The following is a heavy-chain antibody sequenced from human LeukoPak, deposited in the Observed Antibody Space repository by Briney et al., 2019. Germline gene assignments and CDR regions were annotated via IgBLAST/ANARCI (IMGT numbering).Heavy chain of an antibody. CDR3: AGGTAMVSHWFDP. CDR1: GYTLTELS. V-gene: IGHV1-24*01. J-gene: IGHJ5*02. CDR2: FDPEDGET. Sequence: GASVKVSCKVSGYTLTELSMHWVRQAPGKGLEWMGGFDPEDGETIYAQKFQGRVTITADKSTSTAYMELSSLRSEDTAVYYCAGGTAMVSHWFDPWGQGTLVTVSS. D-gene: IGHD5-18*01.